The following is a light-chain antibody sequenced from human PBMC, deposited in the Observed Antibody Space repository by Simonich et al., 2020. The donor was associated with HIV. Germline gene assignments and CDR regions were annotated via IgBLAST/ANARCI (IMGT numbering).Light chain of an antibody. V-gene: IGKV1-5*01. Sequence: DIQMTQSPSTLSASVGDRVTITCRASQSISSYLNWYQKKPGKAPKLLIYAASSLQRGVPSRFSGSGSGTEFTLTISSLQPDDFATYFCQQYNSYTWTFGQGTKVEIK. J-gene: IGKJ1*01. CDR3: QQYNSYTWT. CDR2: AAS. CDR1: QSISSY.